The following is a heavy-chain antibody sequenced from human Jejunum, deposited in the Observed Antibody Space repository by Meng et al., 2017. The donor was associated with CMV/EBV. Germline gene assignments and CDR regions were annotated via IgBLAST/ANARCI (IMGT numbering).Heavy chain of an antibody. CDR1: GFTFADYA. CDR2: IRTKGGTA. D-gene: IGHD1-26*01. CDR3: TLFRKWEHAFDI. J-gene: IGHJ3*02. V-gene: IGHV3-49*03. Sequence: SGFTFADYAMSWLRQAPGKGLEWVGFIRTKGGTAEYAAPVKGRVTISRDDSKSIAYLQINSLKTEDTATYYCTLFRKWEHAFDIWGQGTRVTVSS.